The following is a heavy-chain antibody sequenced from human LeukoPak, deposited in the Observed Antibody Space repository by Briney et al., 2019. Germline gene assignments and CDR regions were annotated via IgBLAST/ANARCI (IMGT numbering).Heavy chain of an antibody. J-gene: IGHJ4*02. D-gene: IGHD4-17*01. Sequence: GGSLRLSCAASGFTFSSYWMNWARQAPGKGLEWVASINHNGNVNYYVDSVKGRFTISRDNSKNTLYLQMNSLRAEDTAVYYCASPGRLTVTLDHWGQGTLVTVSS. CDR2: INHNGNVN. V-gene: IGHV3-7*01. CDR1: GFTFSSYW. CDR3: ASPGRLTVTLDH.